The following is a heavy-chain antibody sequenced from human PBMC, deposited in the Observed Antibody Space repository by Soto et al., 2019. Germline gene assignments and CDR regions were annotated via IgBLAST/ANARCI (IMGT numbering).Heavy chain of an antibody. Sequence: ASVKVFCKASGYTFNGNYLHWVRQAPGQRLEWMGWINPKSGGTNYAQKFQGRVTMTRDTSLSTAYMELSSLRSDDTAVYYCARGERGVPTAAYFYGMDVWGQGTTVTVSS. D-gene: IGHD2-2*01. CDR3: ARGERGVPTAAYFYGMDV. J-gene: IGHJ6*02. CDR1: GYTFNGNY. V-gene: IGHV1-2*02. CDR2: INPKSGGT.